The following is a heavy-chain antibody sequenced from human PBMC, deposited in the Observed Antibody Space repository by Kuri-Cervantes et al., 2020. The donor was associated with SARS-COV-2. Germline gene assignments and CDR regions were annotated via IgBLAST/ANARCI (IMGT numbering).Heavy chain of an antibody. V-gene: IGHV4-39*07. D-gene: IGHD5-18*01. J-gene: IGHJ6*03. CDR1: GGSISSSSYY. CDR3: ARRGYSYGLGHDPYYYYYMDV. CDR2: IIHSGST. Sequence: GSLRLSCTVSGGSISSSSYYWGWIRQPPGKGLEWIGEIIHSGSTNYNPSLKSRVTISVDTSKNQFSLKLSSVTAAYTAVYYCARRGYSYGLGHDPYYYYYMDVWGKETTVTVSS.